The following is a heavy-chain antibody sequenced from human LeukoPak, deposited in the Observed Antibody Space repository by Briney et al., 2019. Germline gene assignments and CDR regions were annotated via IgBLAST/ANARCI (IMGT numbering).Heavy chain of an antibody. CDR2: IYYIGST. V-gene: IGHV4-59*01. CDR1: GGSISSYY. J-gene: IGHJ3*02. D-gene: IGHD3-22*01. Sequence: SETLSLTCTVSGGSISSYYWSWIRQPPGKGLEWIGYIYYIGSTNYNPSLKSRVTISVDTSKNQFSLKLSSVTAADTAVYYCAKHDSSGYQDAFDIWGQGTMVTVSS. CDR3: AKHDSSGYQDAFDI.